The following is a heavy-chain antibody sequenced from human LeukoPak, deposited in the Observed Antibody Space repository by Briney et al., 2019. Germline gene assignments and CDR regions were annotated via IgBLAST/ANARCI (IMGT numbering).Heavy chain of an antibody. J-gene: IGHJ4*02. V-gene: IGHV1-69*04. Sequence: SVKVSCKASGGTFSSYAISWVRQAPGQGLEWMGRIIPILGIANYAQKFQGRVTITADKSTSTAYMELSSLRSEDTAVYYCARSQSAAAAPDYWGQGTLVTVSS. D-gene: IGHD6-13*01. CDR3: ARSQSAAAAPDY. CDR2: IIPILGIA. CDR1: GGTFSSYA.